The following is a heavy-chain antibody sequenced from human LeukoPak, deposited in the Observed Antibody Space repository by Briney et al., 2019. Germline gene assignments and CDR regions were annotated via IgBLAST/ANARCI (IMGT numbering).Heavy chain of an antibody. D-gene: IGHD1-26*01. Sequence: SQTLSLTCAVSGGSISSGGYSWSWIRQPPGKGLEWIGYIYHSGSTYYNPSLKSRVTISVDRSKNQFSLKLSSVTAADTAVYYCARVGREQPTGNWFDPWGQGTLVTVSS. CDR2: IYHSGST. V-gene: IGHV4-30-2*01. CDR3: ARVGREQPTGNWFDP. J-gene: IGHJ5*02. CDR1: GGSISSGGYS.